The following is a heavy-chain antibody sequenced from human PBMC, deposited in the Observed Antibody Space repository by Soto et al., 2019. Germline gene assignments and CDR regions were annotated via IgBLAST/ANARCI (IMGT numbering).Heavy chain of an antibody. V-gene: IGHV3-48*01. CDR1: GFTFSSFG. D-gene: IGHD5-18*01. CDR3: ARDYSSYGPFDY. J-gene: IGHJ4*02. Sequence: GGSLRLSCAVSGFTFSSFGMNWVRQAPGKGLEWISYITSDSSTRHYADFVKGRFTISRDNAKNSLYLQMNSLRAEDTAVYYCARDYSSYGPFDYWGQGTLVTVSS. CDR2: ITSDSSTR.